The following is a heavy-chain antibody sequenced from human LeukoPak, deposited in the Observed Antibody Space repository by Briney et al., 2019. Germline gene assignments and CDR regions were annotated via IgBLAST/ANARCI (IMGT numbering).Heavy chain of an antibody. V-gene: IGHV3-23*01. CDR2: ISASGGST. D-gene: IGHD5-18*01. J-gene: IGHJ4*02. CDR3: ANSRGYSYGLDD. Sequence: GGSLRLSCAASGFTFSSYAMSWVRQAPGKGLEWVSAISASGGSTYYADSVKGRFTISRDNSKNTLYLQMNSLRAEDTAVYYCANSRGYSYGLDDWGQGTLVTVSS. CDR1: GFTFSSYA.